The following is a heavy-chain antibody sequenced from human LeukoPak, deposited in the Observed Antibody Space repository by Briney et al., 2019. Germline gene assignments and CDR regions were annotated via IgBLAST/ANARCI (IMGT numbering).Heavy chain of an antibody. CDR3: TRPYYGSGRGGFDY. J-gene: IGHJ4*02. CDR2: IKQDGSEK. D-gene: IGHD3-10*01. Sequence: GGSLRLSCAASGFTFSTYRMSWVRQAPGKGLEWVANIKQDGSEKHYVDSVKGRFTISRDNAKNSLYLQMSSLRAEDTAVYYCTRPYYGSGRGGFDYWGQGTLVTVSS. V-gene: IGHV3-7*01. CDR1: GFTFSTYR.